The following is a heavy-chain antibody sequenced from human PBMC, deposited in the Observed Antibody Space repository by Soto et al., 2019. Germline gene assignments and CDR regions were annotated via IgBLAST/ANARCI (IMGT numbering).Heavy chain of an antibody. CDR2: IIPVLGTT. CDR3: ARRRYCGYDCYHKHYYGMDV. V-gene: IGHV1-69*08. D-gene: IGHD2-21*02. J-gene: IGHJ6*02. CDR1: GDTFSSYT. Sequence: QVQLVQSGAEVKKPGSSVKVSCRASGDTFSSYTVNWVRQAPGRGLEWLGRIIPVLGTTDYAQKFKGRVTNTADKSTXXXYXXLSSLRSEDRAVYYCARRRYCGYDCYHKHYYGMDVWGQGTTVTVAS.